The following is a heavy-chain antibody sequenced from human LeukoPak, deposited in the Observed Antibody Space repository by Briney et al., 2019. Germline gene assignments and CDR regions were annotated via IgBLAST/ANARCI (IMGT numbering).Heavy chain of an antibody. V-gene: IGHV4-34*01. J-gene: IGHJ4*02. CDR3: ARWYCTSTTCYVDQ. D-gene: IGHD2-2*01. CDR2: INHSGST. CDR1: GGSFSGYY. Sequence: SETLSLTCAVYGGSFSGYYWSWIRQPPGKGLEWIGEINHSGSTNYNPSLKSRVTISVDTSKNQFSLKLSSVTAADTAVYYCARWYCTSTTCYVDQWGQGTLVTVSS.